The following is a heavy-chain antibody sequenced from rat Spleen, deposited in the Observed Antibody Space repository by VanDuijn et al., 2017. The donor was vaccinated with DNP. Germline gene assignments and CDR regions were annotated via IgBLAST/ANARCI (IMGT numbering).Heavy chain of an antibody. D-gene: IGHD1-4*01. CDR2: MQSGGGT. CDR1: GFSLTSYH. Sequence: QVQLKESGPGLVQPSQTLSLTCTVSGFSLTSYHVHWVRQPPGKGPEWMGRMQSGGGTAYNSALKSRLSITRDTSKSQVFLERNSLQTEDTAFYLCTGVDSYPGLPFEYWGQGVMVTVSS. J-gene: IGHJ2*01. V-gene: IGHV2-27*01. CDR3: TGVDSYPGLPFEY.